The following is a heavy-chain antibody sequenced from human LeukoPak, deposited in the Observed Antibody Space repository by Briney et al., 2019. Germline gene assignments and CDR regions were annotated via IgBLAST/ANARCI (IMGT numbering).Heavy chain of an antibody. CDR1: GFIFSNYA. J-gene: IGHJ4*02. D-gene: IGHD5-24*01. V-gene: IGHV3-23*01. Sequence: PGGSLRLSCVASGFIFSNYAMSWVRQAPGKGLEWVSTLSASGGNTYYADSVKGRFTISRDTSKNTVYLQMNSLRAEDTAVYYCARRIQGMAPYYFDYWGQGTLVTVSS. CDR3: ARRIQGMAPYYFDY. CDR2: LSASGGNT.